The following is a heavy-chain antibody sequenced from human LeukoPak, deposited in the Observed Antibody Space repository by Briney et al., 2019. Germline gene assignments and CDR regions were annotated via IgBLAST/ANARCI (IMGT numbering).Heavy chain of an antibody. CDR1: GGSITTTSYF. J-gene: IGHJ4*02. CDR3: ARWKIAATLFDY. CDR2: IYYSGTT. D-gene: IGHD6-25*01. V-gene: IGHV4-39*07. Sequence: TSETLSLTCTVSGGSITTTSYFWAWIRQPPGGGLEWIASIYYSGTTYYNSSLKSRVTISVETSKNHFSLKLSSVTAADTAVYYCARWKIAATLFDYWGQGTLVTVSS.